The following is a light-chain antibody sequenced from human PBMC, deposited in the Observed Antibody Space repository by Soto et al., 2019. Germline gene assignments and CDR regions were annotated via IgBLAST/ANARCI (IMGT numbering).Light chain of an antibody. Sequence: QSVLTQPPSASGTPGQRVAIFCSGSSSNIGSNAISWYQQLPGAAPKLLIYSNNQRPSGVPDRFSGSKSGTSASLAISGLQSEDEADCYCAAWDDSLNGPVFGGGTKLTVL. CDR2: SNN. CDR3: AAWDDSLNGPV. CDR1: SSNIGSNA. V-gene: IGLV1-44*01. J-gene: IGLJ3*02.